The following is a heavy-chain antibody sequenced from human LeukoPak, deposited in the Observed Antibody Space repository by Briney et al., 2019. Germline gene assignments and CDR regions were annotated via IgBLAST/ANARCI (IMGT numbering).Heavy chain of an antibody. CDR1: GFTFSSHG. CDR2: ISGSGDNT. CDR3: ARGTYYYGSGPHYGMDV. Sequence: PGGSLRLSCAASGFTFSSHGMSWVRQAPGKGLEWVSTISGSGDNTYYADSVKGRFTISRDNSKNTLYLQMNSLRAEDTAVYYCARGTYYYGSGPHYGMDVWGKGTTVTISS. D-gene: IGHD3-10*01. J-gene: IGHJ6*04. V-gene: IGHV3-23*01.